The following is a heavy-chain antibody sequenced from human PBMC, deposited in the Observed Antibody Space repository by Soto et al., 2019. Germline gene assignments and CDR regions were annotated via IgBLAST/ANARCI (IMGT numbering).Heavy chain of an antibody. CDR3: AKKPGTIDY. J-gene: IGHJ4*02. D-gene: IGHD1-7*01. Sequence: GGSLRLSCAASGFTFSSYGMHWVRQAPGKGLEWVSAISDNGGNKYYADSVKGRFTIPRDNSKNTLYLQMNSLRAEDTAVYYCAKKPGTIDYWGQGTLVTVSS. CDR2: ISDNGGNK. V-gene: IGHV3-23*01. CDR1: GFTFSSYG.